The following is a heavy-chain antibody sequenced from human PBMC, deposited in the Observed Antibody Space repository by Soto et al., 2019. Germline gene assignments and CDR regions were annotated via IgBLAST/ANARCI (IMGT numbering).Heavy chain of an antibody. CDR1: GFTFSSYS. D-gene: IGHD5-12*01. V-gene: IGHV3-48*01. J-gene: IGHJ4*02. Sequence: PGGSLRLSCAASGFTFSSYSMNWVRQAPGKGLEWVSYISSSSSTIYYADSVKGRFTISRDNAKNSLYLQMNSLRAEDTAVYYCARETLLISGYDYSDKNGIDYWGQGTLVTVSS. CDR2: ISSSSSTI. CDR3: ARETLLISGYDYSDKNGIDY.